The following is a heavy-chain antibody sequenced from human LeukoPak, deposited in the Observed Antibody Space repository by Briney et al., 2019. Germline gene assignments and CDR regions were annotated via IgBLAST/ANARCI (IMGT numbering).Heavy chain of an antibody. J-gene: IGHJ4*02. D-gene: IGHD5-18*01. CDR2: IYYSGST. CDR3: ARESSYGPTDY. V-gene: IGHV4-31*03. CDR1: GGSISSDGYY. Sequence: SETLSLTCTVSGGSISSDGYYWSWIRQHPGKGLEWIGYIYYSGSTYYNPSLKSRVTISVDTSKNQFSLKLSSVTAADTAVYYCARESSYGPTDYWGQGTLVTVSS.